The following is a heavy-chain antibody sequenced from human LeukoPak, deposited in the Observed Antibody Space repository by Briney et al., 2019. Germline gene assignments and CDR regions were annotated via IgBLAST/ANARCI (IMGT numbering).Heavy chain of an antibody. J-gene: IGHJ3*02. V-gene: IGHV1-46*01. CDR1: GYTFTSFY. CDR3: ATRFIGSYAFDI. Sequence: GASVKVSCKASGYTFTSFYMHWVRQAPGQGLEWMGIINPSGGSTSYAQKFQGRVTMTRDTSTSTVYMELSSLRSEDTAGYYCATRFIGSYAFDIWGQGTMVTVSS. D-gene: IGHD1-26*01. CDR2: INPSGGST.